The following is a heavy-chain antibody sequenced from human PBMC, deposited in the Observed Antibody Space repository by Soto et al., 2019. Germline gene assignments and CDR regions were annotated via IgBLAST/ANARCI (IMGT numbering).Heavy chain of an antibody. V-gene: IGHV3-30-3*01. CDR2: ISYDGSNK. CDR3: ARDEECSTSCSNYYSYGMDV. CDR1: GFTFSSYA. D-gene: IGHD2-2*01. J-gene: IGHJ6*02. Sequence: QVQLVESGGGVVQPGRSLRLSCAASGFTFSSYAMHWVRQAPGKGLEWVAVISYDGSNKYYADSVKGRFTISRDNSKNTLYLQMNSLRAEDTAVYYCARDEECSTSCSNYYSYGMDVWGQGTTVTVSS.